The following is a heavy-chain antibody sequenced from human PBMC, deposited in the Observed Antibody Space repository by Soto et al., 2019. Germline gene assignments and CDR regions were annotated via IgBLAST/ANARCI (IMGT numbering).Heavy chain of an antibody. Sequence: QEQLVQSGAEVKQPGCSVKVSCTASGGLFSSYPISWVRQVPGQGLEWMGGIIPVFQTAYYTQRVKGRVTITADESTNTGSMELSRLRAEDTAIYYCARGGSGYRGFQDSGGQGPLLTASS. V-gene: IGHV1-69*01. CDR1: GGLFSSYP. D-gene: IGHD3-22*01. CDR2: IIPVFQTA. CDR3: ARGGSGYRGFQDS. J-gene: IGHJ4*02.